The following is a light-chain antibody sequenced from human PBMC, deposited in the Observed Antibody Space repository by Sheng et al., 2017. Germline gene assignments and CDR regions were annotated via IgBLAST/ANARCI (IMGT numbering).Light chain of an antibody. CDR2: YKSDSDK. Sequence: QAVLTQPASLSASPGASASLTCTLRSGINVGTYGILWYQQKPGSPPQYLLRYKSDSDKQQGSGVPSRFSGSKDASTNAGILLISGLQSEDEADYYCLIWHNSAWVFGGGTKLTVL. CDR1: SGINVGTYG. J-gene: IGLJ3*02. CDR3: LIWHNSAWV. V-gene: IGLV5-45*01.